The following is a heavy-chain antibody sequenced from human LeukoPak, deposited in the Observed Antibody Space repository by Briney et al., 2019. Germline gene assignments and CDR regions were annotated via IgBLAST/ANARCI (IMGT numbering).Heavy chain of an antibody. Sequence: PGGSLRLSCAASGFTFSSYSMNWVRQAPGKGLEWVAVISYDGSNKYYADSVKGRFTISRDNSKNTLYLQMNSLRAEDTAVYYCAKDRWELLAYFDYWGQGTLVTVSS. D-gene: IGHD1-26*01. CDR3: AKDRWELLAYFDY. J-gene: IGHJ4*02. CDR2: ISYDGSNK. V-gene: IGHV3-30*18. CDR1: GFTFSSYS.